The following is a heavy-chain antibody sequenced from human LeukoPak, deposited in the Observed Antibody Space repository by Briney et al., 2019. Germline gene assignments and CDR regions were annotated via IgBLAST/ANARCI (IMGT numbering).Heavy chain of an antibody. V-gene: IGHV4-34*01. D-gene: IGHD6-13*01. Sequence: PSETLSLTCAVYGGSFSGYYWSWIRQPPGKGLEWIGEINHSGSTNYNPSLKSRVTISVDTSKNQFSLKLSSVTAADTAVYYCARLSSWYFLFDYWGQGTLVTVSS. CDR1: GGSFSGYY. CDR3: ARLSSWYFLFDY. CDR2: INHSGST. J-gene: IGHJ4*02.